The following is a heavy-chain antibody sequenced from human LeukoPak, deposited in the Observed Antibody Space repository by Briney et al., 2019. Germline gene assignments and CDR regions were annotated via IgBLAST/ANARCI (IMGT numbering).Heavy chain of an antibody. CDR2: IYYSGST. D-gene: IGHD3-22*01. Sequence: PSETLSLTCTVFGGSISSYYWSWIRQPPGKGLEWIGYIYYSGSTNYNPSLKSRVTISVDTSKNQFPLKLSSVTAADTAVYYCATLYYYDSSGSDYFDYWGQGTLVTVSS. CDR1: GGSISSYY. CDR3: ATLYYYDSSGSDYFDY. V-gene: IGHV4-59*01. J-gene: IGHJ4*02.